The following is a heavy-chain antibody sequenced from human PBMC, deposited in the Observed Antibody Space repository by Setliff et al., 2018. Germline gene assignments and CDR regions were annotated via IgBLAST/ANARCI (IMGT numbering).Heavy chain of an antibody. Sequence: PSETLSLTCAVYGGSFSGYYWSWIRQPPGKGLEWIGEINHSGSTNHKPSLKSRVTMSVDKSKNQFSLKLNSVTAADTAVYYCARSYSNSLEYWGQGTLVTVSS. J-gene: IGHJ4*02. CDR1: GGSFSGYY. CDR3: ARSYSNSLEY. CDR2: INHSGST. D-gene: IGHD4-4*01. V-gene: IGHV4-34*01.